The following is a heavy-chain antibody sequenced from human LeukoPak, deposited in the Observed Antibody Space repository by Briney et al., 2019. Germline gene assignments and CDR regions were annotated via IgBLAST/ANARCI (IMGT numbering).Heavy chain of an antibody. CDR1: GFTFSSYS. CDR3: ARRLRFLEWLLSPFDF. Sequence: GGSLRLSCAASGFTFSSYSMNWVRQAPGKGLEWVSYISSSSSNIYYADSVKGRFTISRDNAKNSLYLQMNSLRAEDTAVYYCARRLRFLEWLLSPFDFWGQGTLVTVSS. J-gene: IGHJ4*02. CDR2: ISSSSSNI. V-gene: IGHV3-21*05. D-gene: IGHD3-3*01.